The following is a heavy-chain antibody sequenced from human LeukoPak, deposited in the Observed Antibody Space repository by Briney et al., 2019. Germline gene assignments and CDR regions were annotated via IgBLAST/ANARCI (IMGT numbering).Heavy chain of an antibody. D-gene: IGHD3-3*01. Sequence: PSETLSLTCTVSGGSISSSSYYWGWIRQPPGKGLEWLGSIYYSGSTYYNPSLKSRVTISVDASKNQFSLKLSSVTAADTAVYYCARRGTYYDFWSGMGALGYFDYWGQGTLVTVSS. CDR3: ARRGTYYDFWSGMGALGYFDY. V-gene: IGHV4-39*01. J-gene: IGHJ4*02. CDR2: IYYSGST. CDR1: GGSISSSSYY.